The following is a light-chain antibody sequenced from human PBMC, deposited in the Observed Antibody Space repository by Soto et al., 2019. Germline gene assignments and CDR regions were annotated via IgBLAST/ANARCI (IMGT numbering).Light chain of an antibody. V-gene: IGKV1-27*01. J-gene: IGKJ4*01. CDR2: AAS. CDR3: QKYTNVPA. CDR1: QGISNY. Sequence: DIQMTQSPSSLSASVGDRVTITCRASQGISNYLAWYQQIPGKVPKLLISAASTLQSGLPSRFSGSGSGTDFTITISSLQPEDVATYYCQKYTNVPAFGGGTKVEIK.